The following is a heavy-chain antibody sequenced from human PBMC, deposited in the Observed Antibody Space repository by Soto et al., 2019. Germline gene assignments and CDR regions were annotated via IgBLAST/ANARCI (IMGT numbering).Heavy chain of an antibody. CDR2: VYSAGNT. D-gene: IGHD3-10*01. CDR1: GFTVSSNY. CDR3: ARAVGSGGGWAEYFQH. J-gene: IGHJ1*01. Sequence: EVQLVESGGGLIQPGGSLRLSCAASGFTVSSNYMGWVRQAPGKGLEYVSVVYSAGNTYYADSVKGRFTISRDSSENTRFLQMNSLGAEDPAGYFCARAVGSGGGWAEYFQHWARAPWSPSPQ. V-gene: IGHV3-53*01.